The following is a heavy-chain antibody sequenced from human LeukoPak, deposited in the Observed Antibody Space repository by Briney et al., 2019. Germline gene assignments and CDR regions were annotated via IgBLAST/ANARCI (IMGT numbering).Heavy chain of an antibody. J-gene: IGHJ4*02. V-gene: IGHV4-34*01. CDR1: GGSFSGYY. CDR3: ARRDRYYYGSGSYDY. CDR2: INHSGST. D-gene: IGHD3-10*01. Sequence: SETLPLTCAVYGGSFSGYYWSWIRQPPGKGLEWIGEINHSGSTNYNPSLKSRVTISVDTSKNQFSLKLSSVTAADTAVYYCARRDRYYYGSGSYDYWGQGTLVTVSS.